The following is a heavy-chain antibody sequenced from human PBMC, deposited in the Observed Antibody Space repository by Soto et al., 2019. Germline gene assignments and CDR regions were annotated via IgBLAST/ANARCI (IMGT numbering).Heavy chain of an antibody. CDR1: GFTFADYA. J-gene: IGHJ4*02. V-gene: IGHV3-9*01. CDR3: AKSLIAAAGPDSYFDY. D-gene: IGHD6-13*01. Sequence: HPGGSLRLSCAASGFTFADYAMHWVRQAPGKGLEWVSGISWNSGSIGYADSVKGRFTISRDNAKNSLYLQMNSLRAEDTALYYCAKSLIAAAGPDSYFDYWGQGTLVTVSS. CDR2: ISWNSGSI.